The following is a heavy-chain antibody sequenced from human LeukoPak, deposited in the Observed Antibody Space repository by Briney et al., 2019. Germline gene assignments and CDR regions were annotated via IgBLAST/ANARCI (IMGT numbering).Heavy chain of an antibody. CDR1: GFTFSSYA. CDR2: ISSSGSTI. D-gene: IGHD1-20*01. V-gene: IGHV3-48*04. CDR3: ARITGTTSAIDY. Sequence: GGSLRLSCAASGFTFSSYAMSWVRQAPGKGLEWVSYISSSGSTIYYADSVKGRFTISRDNAKNSLYLQMNSLRAEDTAVYYCARITGTTSAIDYWGQGTLVTVSS. J-gene: IGHJ4*02.